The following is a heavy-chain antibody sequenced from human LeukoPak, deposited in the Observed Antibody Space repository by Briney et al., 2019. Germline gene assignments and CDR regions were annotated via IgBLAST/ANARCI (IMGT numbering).Heavy chain of an antibody. V-gene: IGHV4-59*01. CDR1: DVSFSTYY. Sequence: SETLSLTCTVSDVSFSTYYWSWIRQPPGKGLEWIGYIYYSGTTNYNPSLKSRVTISVDTSKNQFPLRLSSVTAADTAVYYCARDGGSGGRLFDSWGQGTLVTVSS. D-gene: IGHD2-15*01. CDR3: ARDGGSGGRLFDS. CDR2: IYYSGTT. J-gene: IGHJ4*02.